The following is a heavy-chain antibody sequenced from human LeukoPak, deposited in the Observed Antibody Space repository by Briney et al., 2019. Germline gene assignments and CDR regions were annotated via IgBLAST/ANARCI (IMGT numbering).Heavy chain of an antibody. J-gene: IGHJ6*03. CDR2: IYYSGST. D-gene: IGHD6-6*01. CDR1: GGSISSYY. CDR3: ARGLSSIAAVLYYYYYMDV. V-gene: IGHV4-59*01. Sequence: PSETLSLTCTVSGGSISSYYRSWIRQPPGKGLEWIGYIYYSGSTNYKPSLKSRVTISVDTSKNQFSLKLSSVTAADTAVYYCARGLSSIAAVLYYYYYMDVWGKGTTVTVSS.